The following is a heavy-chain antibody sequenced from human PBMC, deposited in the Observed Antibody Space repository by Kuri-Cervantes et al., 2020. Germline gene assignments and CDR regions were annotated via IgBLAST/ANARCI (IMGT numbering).Heavy chain of an antibody. CDR1: GFTFSSYS. V-gene: IGHV3-21*01. CDR3: ARKSPSLDY. D-gene: IGHD2-2*01. CDR2: ISSSSSYI. Sequence: GESLKISCAASGFTFSSYSMNWVRQAPGKGLEWVSSISSSSSYIHYADSVKGRFTISRDNTKNTLYLQMNSLRAEDAAVYYCARKSPSLDYWGQGTLVTVSS. J-gene: IGHJ4*02.